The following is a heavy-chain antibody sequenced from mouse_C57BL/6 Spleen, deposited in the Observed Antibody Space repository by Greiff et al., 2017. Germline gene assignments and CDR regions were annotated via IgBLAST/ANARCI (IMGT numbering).Heavy chain of an antibody. V-gene: IGHV5-4*03. CDR2: ISDGGSYT. D-gene: IGHD1-1*01. J-gene: IGHJ1*03. Sequence: EVKLEESGGGLVKPGGSLKLSCAASGFTFSSYAMSWVRQTPEKRLEWVATISDGGSYTYYPDNVKGRFTISRDNAKNNLYLQMSHLKSEDTAMYYCARAGLLHYGSSYHWYFDVWGTGTTVTVSS. CDR3: ARAGLLHYGSSYHWYFDV. CDR1: GFTFSSYA.